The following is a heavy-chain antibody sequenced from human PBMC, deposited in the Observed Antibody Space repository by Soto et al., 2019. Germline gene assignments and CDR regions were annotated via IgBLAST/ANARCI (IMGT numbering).Heavy chain of an antibody. Sequence: QVQLVQSGAEVKKPGASVKVSCKASGYTFTSYGISWVRQAPGQGLEWMGWISAYNGNTNYAQKLQGRVTMTTDTSTSTAYMELRSLRSDDTAVYYCARPLTELGYCSGSSCRLYYYYGMDVWGQGTTVTVS. V-gene: IGHV1-18*01. CDR2: ISAYNGNT. CDR3: ARPLTELGYCSGSSCRLYYYYGMDV. D-gene: IGHD2-15*01. J-gene: IGHJ6*02. CDR1: GYTFTSYG.